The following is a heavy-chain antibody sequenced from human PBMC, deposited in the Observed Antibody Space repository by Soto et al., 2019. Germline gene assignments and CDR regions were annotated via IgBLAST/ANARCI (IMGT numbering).Heavy chain of an antibody. CDR3: VKNSGWFNT. CDR1: GFTFGTTD. V-gene: IGHV3-23*01. CDR2: IDGSGGIT. Sequence: QLLQSGGGLVQPGGSLTLSFAASGFTFGTTDMGWVRQAPGEGLEWVSTIDGSGGITYYADSVKGRFTISRDNSRNTVYLQMNSLRGDDTALYYCVKNSGWFNTWGQGALVTVSS. J-gene: IGHJ5*02. D-gene: IGHD3-10*01.